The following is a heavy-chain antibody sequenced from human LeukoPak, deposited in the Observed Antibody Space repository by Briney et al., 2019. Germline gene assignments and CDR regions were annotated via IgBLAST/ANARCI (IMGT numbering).Heavy chain of an antibody. CDR3: AKGLVRGVILSPSFDY. Sequence: GGSLRLSCAASGFTFSNYAMNWVRQAPGKGLEWVSGISHTGGTTNYADSVKGRFTISRDNSKNTLYMQMNSLRAEDTAVYYCAKGLVRGVILSPSFDYWGQGTLVTVSS. V-gene: IGHV3-23*01. CDR2: ISHTGGTT. D-gene: IGHD3-10*01. J-gene: IGHJ4*02. CDR1: GFTFSNYA.